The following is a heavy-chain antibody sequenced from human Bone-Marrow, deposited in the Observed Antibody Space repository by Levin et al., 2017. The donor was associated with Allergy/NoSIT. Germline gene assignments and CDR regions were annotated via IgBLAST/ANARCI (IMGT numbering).Heavy chain of an antibody. V-gene: IGHV5-51*01. CDR3: ARHVENNRYFDY. J-gene: IGHJ4*02. D-gene: IGHD2/OR15-2a*01. CDR2: IYPGDSDA. CDR1: GYSFTRYW. Sequence: PGESLKISCKGSGYSFTRYWIGWVRQMPGKGLEWMGIIYPGDSDARYSPSFQGQVTISVDKSINTAYLQWSSLKASDTAIFYCARHVENNRYFDYWGQGTLVTVSS.